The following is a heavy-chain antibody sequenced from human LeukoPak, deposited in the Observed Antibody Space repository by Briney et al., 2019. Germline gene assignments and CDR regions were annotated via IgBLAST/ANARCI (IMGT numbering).Heavy chain of an antibody. CDR1: GFTFSSYA. CDR2: ISGSGGST. D-gene: IGHD2-21*02. V-gene: IGHV3-23*01. J-gene: IGHJ4*02. Sequence: PGGSLRLSCAASGFTFSSYAMSWVRQAPGKGLEWVSDISGSGGSTYYADSVKGRFTISRDNSKNTLYLQMNSLRAEETAVYYCAKERSRGGDCLDYWGQGTLVTVSS. CDR3: AKERSRGGDCLDY.